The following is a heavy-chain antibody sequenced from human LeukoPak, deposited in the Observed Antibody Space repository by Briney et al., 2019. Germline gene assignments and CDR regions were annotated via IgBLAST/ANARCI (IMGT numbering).Heavy chain of an antibody. J-gene: IGHJ4*02. CDR1: GGSISSYY. V-gene: IGHV4-59*08. Sequence: PSETLSLTCTVSGGSISSYYWSWIRQPPGKGLEWIGYIYYSGSTNYNPSLKSRITISVDTSKNQFSLKLSSVTAADTAVYYCASYYYDAGYWGQGTLVTVSS. D-gene: IGHD3-22*01. CDR2: IYYSGST. CDR3: ASYYYDAGY.